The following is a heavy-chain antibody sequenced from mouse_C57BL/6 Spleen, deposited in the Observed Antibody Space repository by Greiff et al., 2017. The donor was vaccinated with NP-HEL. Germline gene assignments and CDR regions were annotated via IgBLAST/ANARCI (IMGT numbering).Heavy chain of an antibody. J-gene: IGHJ2*01. CDR1: GFTFSSYA. CDR3: ARDRNYGSRGGPFDY. Sequence: EVKVVESGGGLVKPGGSLKLSCAASGFTFSSYAMSWVRQTPEKRLEWVATISDGGSYTYYPDNVKGRFTISRDNAKNNLYLQMSHLKSEDTAMYYCARDRNYGSRGGPFDYWGQGTTLTVSS. V-gene: IGHV5-4*01. D-gene: IGHD1-1*01. CDR2: ISDGGSYT.